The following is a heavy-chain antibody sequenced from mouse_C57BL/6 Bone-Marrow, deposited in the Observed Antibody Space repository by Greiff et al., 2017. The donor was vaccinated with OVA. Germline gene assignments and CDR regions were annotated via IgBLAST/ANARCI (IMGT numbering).Heavy chain of an antibody. CDR3: AASRRTFDD. D-gene: IGHD6-1*01. J-gene: IGHJ2*01. V-gene: IGHV1-26*01. Sequence: EVQLQQSGPELVKPGASVKISCKASGYTFTDYYMNWVKQSHGKSLEWIGDINPNNGGTSYNQKFKGKATLTVDKSSSTAYMELRSLTSEDSAVYYCAASRRTFDDWGQGTTLTVSS. CDR1: GYTFTDYY. CDR2: INPNNGGT.